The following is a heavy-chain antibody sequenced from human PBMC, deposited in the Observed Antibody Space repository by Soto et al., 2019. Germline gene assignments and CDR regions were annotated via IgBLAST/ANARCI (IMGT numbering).Heavy chain of an antibody. V-gene: IGHV4-30-4*01. J-gene: IGHJ6*02. CDR2: IYYSGST. D-gene: IGHD3-3*01. Sequence: SETLSLTYTVSGGSISSGDYYWSWIRQPPGKGLEWIGYIYYSGSTYYNPSLKSRVTISVDTSKNQFSLKLSSVTAADTAVYYCAREPSITIFGVVTHYGMDVWGQGTTVTVSS. CDR1: GGSISSGDYY. CDR3: AREPSITIFGVVTHYGMDV.